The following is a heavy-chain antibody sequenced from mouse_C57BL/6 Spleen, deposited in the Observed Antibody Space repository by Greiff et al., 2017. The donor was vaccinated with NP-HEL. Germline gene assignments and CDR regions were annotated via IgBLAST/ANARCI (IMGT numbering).Heavy chain of an antibody. CDR3: ARRYDDYDYYFDY. V-gene: IGHV1-7*01. J-gene: IGHJ2*01. Sequence: VQLQQSGAELAKPGASVKLSCKASGYTFTSYWMHWVKQRPGQGLEWIGYINPSSGYTKYNQKFKDKATLTADKSSSTAYMQLSSLTYEDSAVYYCARRYDDYDYYFDYWGQGTTLTVSS. CDR1: GYTFTSYW. D-gene: IGHD2-4*01. CDR2: INPSSGYT.